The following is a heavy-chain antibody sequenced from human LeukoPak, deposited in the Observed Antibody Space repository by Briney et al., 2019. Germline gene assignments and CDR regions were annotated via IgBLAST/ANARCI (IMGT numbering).Heavy chain of an antibody. CDR1: GFTFSSYS. CDR3: ARDSSGYDFWSGYYTWPKGDAFDI. J-gene: IGHJ3*02. CDR2: ISSSSSTI. Sequence: PGGSLRLSXAASGFTFSSYSMNWVRQAPGKGLEWVSYISSSSSTIYYADSVKGRFTFSRGNAKNSLYLQMNSLRAEDTAVYYCARDSSGYDFWSGYYTWPKGDAFDIWGQGTMDTVSS. D-gene: IGHD3-3*01. V-gene: IGHV3-48*01.